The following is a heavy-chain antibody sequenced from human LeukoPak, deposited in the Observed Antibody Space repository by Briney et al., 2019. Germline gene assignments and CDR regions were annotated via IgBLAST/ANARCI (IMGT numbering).Heavy chain of an antibody. CDR2: MREDGTEI. Sequence: GGSLRLSCAASGFPFDVQTMSWVRQAPGKGLDWVASMREDGTEIHYVDSVKGRFTISRDNPKNSLYLQMNSLRGEDTAVYYCARGGATRGRFENWGQGTLVTVSS. D-gene: IGHD1-26*01. CDR1: GFPFDVQT. J-gene: IGHJ4*02. CDR3: ARGGATRGRFEN. V-gene: IGHV3-7*01.